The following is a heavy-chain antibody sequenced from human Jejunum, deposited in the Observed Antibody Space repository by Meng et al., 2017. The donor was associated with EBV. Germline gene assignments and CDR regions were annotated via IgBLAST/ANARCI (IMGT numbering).Heavy chain of an antibody. D-gene: IGHD6-13*01. V-gene: IGHV1-18*01. CDR3: ARYVPNGSFWYFDF. J-gene: IGHJ2*01. CDR1: GYIFTNYD. CDR2: ISVKNGEA. Sequence: QVQLVQSGRDAKKPGASMKVSCKASGYIFTNYDISWVRQAPGQGLEWMGWISVKNGEAKYPQNFQGRVTMTTDTTTSTAYMELRSLTSDDTAVYYCARYVPNGSFWYFDFWGRGTLVTVSS.